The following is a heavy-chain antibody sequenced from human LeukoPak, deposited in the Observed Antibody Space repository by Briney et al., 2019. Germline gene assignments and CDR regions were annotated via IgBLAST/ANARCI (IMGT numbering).Heavy chain of an antibody. D-gene: IGHD2-2*01. Sequence: GGSLRLSCAASGFTFSSYAMSWVRQAPGKGLDWVSAISGSGGSTYYADSVKGRFTISRDNSKNTLYLQMNSLRAEDTAVYYCAKSEDIVVVPAAPGGYGMDVWGQGTTVTVSS. CDR2: ISGSGGST. CDR3: AKSEDIVVVPAAPGGYGMDV. CDR1: GFTFSSYA. V-gene: IGHV3-23*01. J-gene: IGHJ6*02.